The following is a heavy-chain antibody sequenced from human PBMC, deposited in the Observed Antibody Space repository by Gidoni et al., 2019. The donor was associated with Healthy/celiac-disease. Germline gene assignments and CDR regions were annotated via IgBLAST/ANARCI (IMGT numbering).Heavy chain of an antibody. Sequence: EVQLLESGGGLVQPGGSLRLSCAASGLTFSSYAMSWVRQAPGKGLEWVSAISSSGGSTYYADSVKGRFTISRDNSKNTLYLQMNSLRAEDTAVYYCAKDGLSSVYYDSSGYLPYYYYGMDVWGQGTTVTVSS. CDR1: GLTFSSYA. J-gene: IGHJ6*02. CDR2: ISSSGGST. V-gene: IGHV3-23*01. CDR3: AKDGLSSVYYDSSGYLPYYYYGMDV. D-gene: IGHD3-22*01.